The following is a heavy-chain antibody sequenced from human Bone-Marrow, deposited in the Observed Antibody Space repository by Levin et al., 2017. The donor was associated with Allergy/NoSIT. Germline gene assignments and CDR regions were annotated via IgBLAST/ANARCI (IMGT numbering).Heavy chain of an antibody. D-gene: IGHD3-9*01. CDR3: ARGPILPVRSYYYYMDV. Sequence: SVKVSCKASGGTFSSYAISWVRQAPGQGLEWMGGIIPIFGTANYAQKFQGRVTITADESTSTAYMELSSLRSEDTAVYYCARGPILPVRSYYYYMDVWGKGTTVTVSS. CDR2: IIPIFGTA. CDR1: GGTFSSYA. J-gene: IGHJ6*03. V-gene: IGHV1-69*13.